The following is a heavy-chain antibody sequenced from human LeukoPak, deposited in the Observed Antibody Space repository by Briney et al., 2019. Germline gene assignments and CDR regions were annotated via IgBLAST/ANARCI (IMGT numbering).Heavy chain of an antibody. CDR1: GFTFSSYS. CDR2: ISSSSSSYI. J-gene: IGHJ6*03. Sequence: GGSLRLSCAASGFTFSSYSMNWVRQAPGKGLEWVSSISSSSSSYIYYADSVKGRFTISRDNAKNSLYLQMNSLRAEDTAVYYCAREEYSSGWYHYYYMDVWGKGTTVTVSS. V-gene: IGHV3-21*01. D-gene: IGHD6-19*01. CDR3: AREEYSSGWYHYYYMDV.